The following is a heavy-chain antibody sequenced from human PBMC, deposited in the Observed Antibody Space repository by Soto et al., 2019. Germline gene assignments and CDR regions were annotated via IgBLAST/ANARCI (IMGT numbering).Heavy chain of an antibody. D-gene: IGHD3-22*01. CDR2: ISSSSSTI. CDR3: ARDPPMPLRGTMIVVVLDY. J-gene: IGHJ4*02. V-gene: IGHV3-48*04. Sequence: GGSLRLSCAASGFTFSSYSMNWVRQAPGKGLEWVSYISSSSSTIYYADSVKGRFTISRDNAKNSLYLQMNSLRAEDTAVYYCARDPPMPLRGTMIVVVLDYWGQGTLVTVSS. CDR1: GFTFSSYS.